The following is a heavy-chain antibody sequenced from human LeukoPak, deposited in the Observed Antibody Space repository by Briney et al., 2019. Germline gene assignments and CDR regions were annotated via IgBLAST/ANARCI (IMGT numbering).Heavy chain of an antibody. V-gene: IGHV4-61*02. J-gene: IGHJ4*02. D-gene: IGHD3-22*01. CDR3: ARASYSYDINGWVPFNY. Sequence: PSETLSLTCTVSGNSISSGDNYWSWIRQPAGKGLEWIGRIYTSGSTNYNPSLKSRVTISGDTSKNQFSLRLSSVTAADTAVYYCARASYSYDINGWVPFNYWGQGTLVTVSS. CDR2: IYTSGST. CDR1: GNSISSGDNY.